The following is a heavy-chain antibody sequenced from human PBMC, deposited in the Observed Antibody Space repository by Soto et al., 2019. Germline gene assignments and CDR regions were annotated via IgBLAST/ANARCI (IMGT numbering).Heavy chain of an antibody. CDR3: ARDKMAPFRLGELSFLTATPENAFDI. V-gene: IGHV3-7*01. D-gene: IGHD3-16*02. CDR1: GFTLSNYW. Sequence: VGSLRLSCAASGFTLSNYWMTWVRQAPGKGLEWVANIKLDGSEKYYVDSVKGRFTISRDNAKNELYLQMNSLRVEDTAVYYCARDKMAPFRLGELSFLTATPENAFDIWGQGTMVTVSS. J-gene: IGHJ3*02. CDR2: IKLDGSEK.